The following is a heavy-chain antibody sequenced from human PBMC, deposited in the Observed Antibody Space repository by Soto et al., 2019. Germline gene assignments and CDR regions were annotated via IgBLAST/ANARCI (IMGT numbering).Heavy chain of an antibody. V-gene: IGHV1-24*01. Sequence: ASVKVSCKVSGYTLTELSMHWVRQAPGKGLEWMGGFDPEDGETIYAQKFQGRVTMTEDTSTDTAYMELSSLRSEDTAVYYFSTDPLSGSQAPHDAFDIWGQGTMVTVSS. CDR1: GYTLTELS. CDR3: STDPLSGSQAPHDAFDI. J-gene: IGHJ3*02. D-gene: IGHD1-26*01. CDR2: FDPEDGET.